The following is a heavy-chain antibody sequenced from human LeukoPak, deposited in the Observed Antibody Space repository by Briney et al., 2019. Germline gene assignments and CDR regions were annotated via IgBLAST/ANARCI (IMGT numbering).Heavy chain of an antibody. CDR1: GGSISSGSYY. Sequence: PSQTLSLTCTVSGGSISSGSYYWSWIRQPAGKGLEWIGRIYTSGSTNYNPSLKSRVTISVDTSKNQFSLKLTSVTAADTAVYYCARGDRRILLIAAAGLYYFDYWGQGTLVTVSS. V-gene: IGHV4-61*02. J-gene: IGHJ4*02. CDR3: ARGDRRILLIAAAGLYYFDY. CDR2: IYTSGST. D-gene: IGHD6-13*01.